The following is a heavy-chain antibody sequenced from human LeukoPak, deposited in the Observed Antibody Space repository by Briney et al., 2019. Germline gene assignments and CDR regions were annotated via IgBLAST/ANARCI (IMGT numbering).Heavy chain of an antibody. CDR1: GFTFSICS. CDR2: INSTSSTI. V-gene: IGHV3-48*01. CDR3: ARSLLWALDY. Sequence: RGSLRLSCAGSGFTFSICSMNWVRQAPGKGLEWISYINSTSSTIYYADSVKGRFTISTDNAKNSLYLQMNSPRAEDTAVYYCARSLLWALDYWGQGTLVTVSS. D-gene: IGHD1-26*01. J-gene: IGHJ4*02.